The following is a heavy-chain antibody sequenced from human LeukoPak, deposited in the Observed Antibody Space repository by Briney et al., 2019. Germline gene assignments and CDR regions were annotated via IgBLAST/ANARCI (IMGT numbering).Heavy chain of an antibody. CDR3: ATYDFWSGYYTVDY. CDR2: ISAYNGNT. V-gene: IGHV1-18*01. J-gene: IGHJ4*02. Sequence: ASVKVSCKASGYTFTSYGISWVRQAPGQGLEWMGWISAYNGNTNYAQKLQGRVTMTTDTSTSTAYMELRSLRSDDTAVYYCATYDFWSGYYTVDYWDQGTLVTVSS. CDR1: GYTFTSYG. D-gene: IGHD3-3*01.